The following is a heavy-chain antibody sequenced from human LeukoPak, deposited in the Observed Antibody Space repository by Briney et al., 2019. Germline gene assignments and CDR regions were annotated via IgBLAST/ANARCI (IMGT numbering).Heavy chain of an antibody. CDR1: GFTFSGYW. CDR2: IKQDGSEK. V-gene: IGHV3-7*04. CDR3: ARGLRYDYFDN. Sequence: GGSLRLSCAASGFTFSGYWMSWVLQVPGKALEWLASIKQDGSEKYYVDSVKGRFTISRDNAKNSLYLQMTSLRAEDTAVYYCARGLRYDYFDNWGQGTLVTVSS. J-gene: IGHJ4*02. D-gene: IGHD4-17*01.